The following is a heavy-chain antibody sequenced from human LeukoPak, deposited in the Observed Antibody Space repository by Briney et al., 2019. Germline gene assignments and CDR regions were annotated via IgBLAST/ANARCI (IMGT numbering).Heavy chain of an antibody. Sequence: SETLSLTCTVSGGSISSYNWNWIRQPPGKGLESIGYISESGSTNYNSSLENRVTLSLDTSKNEISLNLRSATVADTAVYYCARQDALGKYPPPYYMDVWGKGTTVIVS. CDR1: GGSISSYN. CDR2: ISESGST. D-gene: IGHD3-16*01. CDR3: ARQDALGKYPPPYYMDV. J-gene: IGHJ6*03. V-gene: IGHV4-59*08.